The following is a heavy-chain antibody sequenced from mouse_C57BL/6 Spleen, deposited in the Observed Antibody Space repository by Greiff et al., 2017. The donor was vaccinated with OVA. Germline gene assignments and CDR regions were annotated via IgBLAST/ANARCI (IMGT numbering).Heavy chain of an antibody. CDR2: ISSGGSYT. CDR1: GFTFSSYG. V-gene: IGHV5-6*01. J-gene: IGHJ2*01. D-gene: IGHD4-1*01. CDR3: ARLGGTSYFDY. Sequence: EVQGVESGGDLVKPGGSLKLSCAASGFTFSSYGMSWVRQTPDKRLEWVATISSGGSYTYYPDSVKGRFTISRDNAKNTLYLQMSSLKSEDTAMYYCARLGGTSYFDYWGQGTTLTVSS.